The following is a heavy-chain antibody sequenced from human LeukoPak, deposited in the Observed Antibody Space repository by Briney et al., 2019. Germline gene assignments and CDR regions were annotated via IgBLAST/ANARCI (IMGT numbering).Heavy chain of an antibody. J-gene: IGHJ3*02. D-gene: IGHD3-10*01. CDR2: INTNPGNP. Sequence: GASVKVSCKASGYSFTSYAMNWVRQAPGQGLEWMGWINTNPGNPTYAQGFTGRFVFSLDTSVSTAYLQISSLKAEDTAVYYCARVGVPYAFDIWGQGTMVTVSS. CDR1: GYSFTSYA. CDR3: ARVGVPYAFDI. V-gene: IGHV7-4-1*02.